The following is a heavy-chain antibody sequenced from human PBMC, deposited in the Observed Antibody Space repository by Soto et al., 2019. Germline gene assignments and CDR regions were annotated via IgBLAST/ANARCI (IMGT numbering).Heavy chain of an antibody. CDR3: ARGRVGLTARCIPNGFQS. CDR1: GDSISTVDYF. Sequence: TLSLTCSVSGDSISTVDYFWAWIRQPPGQALEYIGYIYKSTTTYYNPSFESRVAISLDTSKSQFSLNVTSVTAADTAVYFCARGRVGLTARCIPNGFQSLGHGTLGNV. V-gene: IGHV4-30-4*01. CDR2: IYKSTTT. J-gene: IGHJ5*01. D-gene: IGHD1-26*01.